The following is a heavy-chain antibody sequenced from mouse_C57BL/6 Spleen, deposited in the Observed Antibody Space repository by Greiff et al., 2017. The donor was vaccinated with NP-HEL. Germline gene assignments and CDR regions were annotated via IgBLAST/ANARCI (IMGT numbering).Heavy chain of an antibody. D-gene: IGHD2-1*01. V-gene: IGHV14-1*01. Sequence: EVQLQQSGAELVRPGASVKLSCTASGFNIQDYYMHWVKQRPEQGLEWIGRIDPEDGDTEYAPKFQGKATMTADTSSNTAYLQLSSLTSEDTAVYYCTTFYGNYAFAYWGQGTLVTVSA. CDR3: TTFYGNYAFAY. CDR1: GFNIQDYY. CDR2: IDPEDGDT. J-gene: IGHJ3*01.